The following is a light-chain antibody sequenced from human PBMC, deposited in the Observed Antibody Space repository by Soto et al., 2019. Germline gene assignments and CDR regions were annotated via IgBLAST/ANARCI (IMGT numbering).Light chain of an antibody. CDR3: SSYTSSSTHYV. Sequence: QSALTQPASVSGSPGQSITISCTGTSSDVGGYNYVSWYQQHPGKAPKLMIYDVSNRPPGVSNRFSGSKSGNTASLTISGLQAEYEADYYCSSYTSSSTHYVFGTGTKVTVL. CDR2: DVS. CDR1: SSDVGGYNY. J-gene: IGLJ1*01. V-gene: IGLV2-14*01.